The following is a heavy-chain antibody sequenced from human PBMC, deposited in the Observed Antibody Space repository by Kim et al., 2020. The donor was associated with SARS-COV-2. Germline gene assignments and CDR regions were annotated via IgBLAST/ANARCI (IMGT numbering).Heavy chain of an antibody. J-gene: IGHJ4*02. CDR3: ARVGVSASYPFDY. D-gene: IGHD1-26*01. Sequence: YNPSLKSQITISVDTSQNQFSLKLSSVTAADTAVYYCARVGVSASYPFDYWGQGTLVTVSS. V-gene: IGHV4-31*01.